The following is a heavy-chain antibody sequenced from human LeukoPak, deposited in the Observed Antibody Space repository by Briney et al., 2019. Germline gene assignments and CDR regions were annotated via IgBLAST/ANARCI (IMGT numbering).Heavy chain of an antibody. J-gene: IGHJ5*02. CDR2: INPNSGGT. CDR3: ARDPGDIVVVVAAYNWFDP. D-gene: IGHD2-15*01. Sequence: EASVKVSCKTSGYTFSDYYMHWVRQAPGQGLEWMGWINPNSGGTNYAQKFQGRVTMTRDTSISTAYMELSRLRSDDTAVYYCARDPGDIVVVVAAYNWFDPWGQGTLVTVSS. V-gene: IGHV1-2*02. CDR1: GYTFSDYY.